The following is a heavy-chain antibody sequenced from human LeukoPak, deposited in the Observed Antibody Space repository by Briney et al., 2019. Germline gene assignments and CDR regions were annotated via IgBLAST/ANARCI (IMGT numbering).Heavy chain of an antibody. CDR1: GFAFDEHG. J-gene: IGHJ4*02. Sequence: GSLRLSCTASGFAFDEHGMSWVRQVPGKGLEWVSGINWSGGSTGYADPLRGRFTISRDNAKNFLYLQMDSLRAEDTALYYCARAPITSPFYFDYWGQGTLVTVSS. CDR2: INWSGGST. V-gene: IGHV3-20*04. CDR3: ARAPITSPFYFDY. D-gene: IGHD2-2*01.